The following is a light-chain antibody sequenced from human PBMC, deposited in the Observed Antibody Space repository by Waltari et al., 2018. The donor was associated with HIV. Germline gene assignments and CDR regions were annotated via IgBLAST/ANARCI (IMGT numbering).Light chain of an antibody. CDR3: CSYAGIHTFVV. CDR1: NSDVGSYDL. V-gene: IGLV2-23*02. J-gene: IGLJ2*01. Sequence: QSALTQPASVSGSPGQSVTISCAGSNSDVGSYDLVSWYQHHPGKAPKLLIYEVTKRPSGVSNRFPGAKSGNTSSLTISGLQAEDEADYYCCSYAGIHTFVVFGGGTKLTVL. CDR2: EVT.